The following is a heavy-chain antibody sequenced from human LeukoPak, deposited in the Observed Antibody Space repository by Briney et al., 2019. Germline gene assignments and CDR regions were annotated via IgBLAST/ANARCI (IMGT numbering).Heavy chain of an antibody. CDR1: DDTISDYY. V-gene: IGHV4-59*01. Sequence: PSETLSLTCTVSDDTISDYYRGWIRQPPGKGLEWIGYIHNSGTSTYNLSLKSRVTISADTSKNQFSLKLNSMTTADTAVYYCTRGAGWLIDYWGQGILVTVSS. CDR3: TRGAGWLIDY. D-gene: IGHD3-16*01. CDR2: IHNSGTS. J-gene: IGHJ4*02.